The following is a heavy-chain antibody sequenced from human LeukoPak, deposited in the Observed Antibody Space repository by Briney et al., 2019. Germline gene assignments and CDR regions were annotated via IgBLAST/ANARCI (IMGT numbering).Heavy chain of an antibody. D-gene: IGHD2-15*01. Sequence: GGSLRLSCAASGFTFSSYWMSWVRQAPGKGLEWVANIKQDGSEKYYVDSVKGRFTISRDNAKNSLYLQMNSLRAEDTAVYYCARVAAPSSYYFDYWGQGTLVTVSS. CDR2: IKQDGSEK. V-gene: IGHV3-7*01. CDR1: GFTFSSYW. CDR3: ARVAAPSSYYFDY. J-gene: IGHJ4*02.